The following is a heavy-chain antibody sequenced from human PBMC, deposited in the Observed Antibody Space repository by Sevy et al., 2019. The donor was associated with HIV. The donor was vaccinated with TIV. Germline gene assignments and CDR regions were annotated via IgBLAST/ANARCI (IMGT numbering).Heavy chain of an antibody. D-gene: IGHD3-16*01. V-gene: IGHV3-7*01. CDR3: ARAVGLGNINHSNQILDI. CDR1: EFIFTGYW. Sequence: GGSLRLSCAASEFIFTGYWMNWVRQAPGKGLEWVANIDQDGSDNSYVDSVRGRFTISRDNANNFLYLQMSSLRADDTAVYYCARAVGLGNINHSNQILDIWGHGTKVTVSS. J-gene: IGHJ3*02. CDR2: IDQDGSDN.